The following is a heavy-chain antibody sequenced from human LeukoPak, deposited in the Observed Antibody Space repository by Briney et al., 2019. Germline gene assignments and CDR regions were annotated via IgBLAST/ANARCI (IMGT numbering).Heavy chain of an antibody. D-gene: IGHD3-22*01. Sequence: GGSLRLSCAASGFTFSSFSMSWVRQAPGKGLEWVSPISSSGGSTSYAYSVKGRFTISRDNSKNTLYLQMNSLRAEDTAVYYCAKGNDSSGPYYFDYWGQGTLVTVSS. CDR3: AKGNDSSGPYYFDY. V-gene: IGHV3-23*01. CDR1: GFTFSSFS. J-gene: IGHJ4*02. CDR2: ISSSGGST.